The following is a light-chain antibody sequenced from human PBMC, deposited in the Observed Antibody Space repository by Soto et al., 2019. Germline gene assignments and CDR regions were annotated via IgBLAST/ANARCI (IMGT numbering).Light chain of an antibody. CDR3: QSYDSSLSGSV. CDR2: GNS. Sequence: QSVLTQPPSVSGAPGQRVTISCTGSSSNIGAGYDVHWYQQLLGTAPKLLIYGNSNRPSGVPDRFSGSKSGTSASLAITGRQAEDEADYYCQSYDSSLSGSVFGGGTKVTVL. CDR1: SSNIGAGYD. J-gene: IGLJ2*01. V-gene: IGLV1-40*01.